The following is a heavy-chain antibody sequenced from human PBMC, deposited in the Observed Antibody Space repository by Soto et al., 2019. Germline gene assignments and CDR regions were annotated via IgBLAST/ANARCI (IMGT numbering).Heavy chain of an antibody. CDR2: IYTGGST. CDR3: ARDTVAGGYYYYYGIDV. Sequence: GGSLRLSCAASGFTVSSNYMSWVRQAPGRGLEWASIIYTGGSTYYADFVKGRFTISRDNSKNTLYLEMNILRAEDTAVYYCARDTVAGGYYYYYGIDVCGQGTRVTFSP. CDR1: GFTVSSNY. D-gene: IGHD4-17*01. V-gene: IGHV3-53*01. J-gene: IGHJ6*01.